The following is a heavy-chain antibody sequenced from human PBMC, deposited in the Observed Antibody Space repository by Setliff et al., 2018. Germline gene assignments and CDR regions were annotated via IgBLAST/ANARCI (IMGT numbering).Heavy chain of an antibody. Sequence: PGGSLRLSCAASGFTFSSYAMHWVRQAPGKGLEWVAVISYDGSNKYYADSVKGRFTISRDNSKNTLYLQMNSLRAEDTAVYYCAREVVGARPYYYMDVWGKGTTVTVSS. D-gene: IGHD2-15*01. CDR3: AREVVGARPYYYMDV. J-gene: IGHJ6*03. V-gene: IGHV3-30*04. CDR1: GFTFSSYA. CDR2: ISYDGSNK.